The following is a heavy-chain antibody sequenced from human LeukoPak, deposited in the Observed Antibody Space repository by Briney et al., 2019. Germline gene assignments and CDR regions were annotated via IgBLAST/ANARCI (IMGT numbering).Heavy chain of an antibody. CDR3: ARRSGSLTSFDY. D-gene: IGHD3-10*01. CDR1: GGSVSNGSYY. CDR2: IYYSGST. Sequence: PSETLSLTCTVSGGSVSNGSYYWSWIRQPPGKGLEWIGYIYYSGSTNYNPSLKSRVTISVDTSKNQFSLKLSSVTAADTAVYYCARRSGSLTSFDYWGQGTLVTVSS. J-gene: IGHJ4*02. V-gene: IGHV4-61*01.